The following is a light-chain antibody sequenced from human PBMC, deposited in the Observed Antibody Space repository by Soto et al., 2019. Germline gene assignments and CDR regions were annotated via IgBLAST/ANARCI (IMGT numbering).Light chain of an antibody. V-gene: IGKV4-1*01. CDR3: QQYYSVPWT. J-gene: IGKJ1*01. Sequence: DIVMTQSPDSLAVSLGERATINCKSSQSVLYRSNNKNHLAWYQQKPGQPPKLLIYWASARESGVPDRFSGSGSGTDFTLTISSLQAEDVAIYYCQQYYSVPWTFGQGTKVEIK. CDR1: QSVLYRSNNKNH. CDR2: WAS.